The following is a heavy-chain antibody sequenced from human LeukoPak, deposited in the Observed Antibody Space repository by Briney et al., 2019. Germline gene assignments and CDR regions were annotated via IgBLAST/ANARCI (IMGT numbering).Heavy chain of an antibody. CDR3: ARLSKPANWFDP. Sequence: SETLSLTCTVSGGSISSYYWSWIRQPPGKGLEWIGYIYFTGSSNYNPSLNSRVTISLDTSKNQFSLKLGSVTAADTAVYYCARLSKPANWFDPWGRGTLVTVSS. D-gene: IGHD5-12*01. CDR1: GGSISSYY. V-gene: IGHV4-59*01. J-gene: IGHJ5*02. CDR2: IYFTGSS.